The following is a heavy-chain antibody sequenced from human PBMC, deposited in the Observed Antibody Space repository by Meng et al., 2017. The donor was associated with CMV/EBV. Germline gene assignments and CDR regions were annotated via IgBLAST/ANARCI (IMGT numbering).Heavy chain of an antibody. CDR3: ARDGAVAGTLGYYYYYGMDV. CDR1: GFTFSSYE. Sequence: GESLKISCAASGFTFSSYEMNWVRQAPGKGLEWVSYISSSGSTIYYADPVKGRFTISRDNAKNSLYLQMNSLRAEDTAVYYCARDGAVAGTLGYYYYYGMDVWGQGTTVTVSS. J-gene: IGHJ6*02. D-gene: IGHD6-19*01. CDR2: ISSSGSTI. V-gene: IGHV3-48*03.